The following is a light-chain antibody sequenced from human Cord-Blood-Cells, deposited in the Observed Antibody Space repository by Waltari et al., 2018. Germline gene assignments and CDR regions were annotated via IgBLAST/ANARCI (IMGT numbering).Light chain of an antibody. Sequence: DIVMTQSPLSLPVTPGEPATISCRSSQSLLHSNGYNYLDWYLQKPGQSPQLRIDFGSKRASVVPDMCSGSGSGTDFTLKISRVEAEDVGVYYCMQAIQTIFTFGPGTKVDIK. CDR3: MQAIQTIFT. CDR1: QSLLHSNGYNY. J-gene: IGKJ3*01. CDR2: FGS. V-gene: IGKV2-28*01.